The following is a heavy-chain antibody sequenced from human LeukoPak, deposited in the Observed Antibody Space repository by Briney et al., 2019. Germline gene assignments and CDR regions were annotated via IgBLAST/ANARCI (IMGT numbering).Heavy chain of an antibody. CDR1: GFTVSSNY. V-gene: IGHV3-66*02. CDR2: IYSGGST. CDR3: ARDERRFGVVVAAMNYYYYMDV. Sequence: PGGSLRLSCAASGFTVSSNYMSWVRQAPGKGLEWVSVIYSGGSTYYADSVKGRFTISRDNSKNTLYLQMNSLRAEDTAVYYCARDERRFGVVVAAMNYYYYMDVWGKGTTVTVSS. D-gene: IGHD2-15*01. J-gene: IGHJ6*03.